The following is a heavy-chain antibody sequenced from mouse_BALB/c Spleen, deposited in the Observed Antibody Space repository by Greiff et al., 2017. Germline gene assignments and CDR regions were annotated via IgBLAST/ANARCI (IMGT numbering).Heavy chain of an antibody. Sequence: QLQQPGAELVKPGAPVKLSCKASGYTFTSYWMNWVKQRPGRGLEWIGRIDPSDSETHYNQKFKDKATLTVDKSSSTAYIQLSSLTSEDSAVYYCAREDHGYDYYAMDYWGQGTSVTVSS. D-gene: IGHD2-2*01. CDR3: AREDHGYDYYAMDY. CDR2: IDPSDSET. V-gene: IGHV1-69*02. CDR1: GYTFTSYW. J-gene: IGHJ4*01.